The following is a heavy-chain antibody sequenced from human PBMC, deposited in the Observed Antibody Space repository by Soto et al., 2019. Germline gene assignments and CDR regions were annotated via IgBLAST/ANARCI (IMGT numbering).Heavy chain of an antibody. CDR1: GFSFSTSGVG. J-gene: IGHJ5*02. D-gene: IGHD3-10*01. CDR3: VSGSFPNWFDP. Sequence: QITLKESGPTLVKPTQTLMLTCTFSGFSFSTSGVGVGWIRQPPGKALEWLALIYWNDDRRYSPSLKSRLTITKDTSKNQVFLTMTNMDPVDTATYYCVSGSFPNWFDPWGQGTLVTVSS. V-gene: IGHV2-5*01. CDR2: IYWNDDR.